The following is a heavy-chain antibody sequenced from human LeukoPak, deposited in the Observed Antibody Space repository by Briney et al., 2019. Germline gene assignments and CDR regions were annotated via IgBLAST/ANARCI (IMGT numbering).Heavy chain of an antibody. J-gene: IGHJ4*02. D-gene: IGHD6-19*01. CDR3: AKDPPGIVVAITFDY. Sequence: SQTLSLTCTVSGGSISSGGYYWSWIRQHPGKGLEWIGYIYYSGSTYYNPSLKSRVTISVDTSKNLFSLKLSSVTAADTAVYYCAKDPPGIVVAITFDYWGQGTLVTVSS. V-gene: IGHV4-31*03. CDR1: GGSISSGGYY. CDR2: IYYSGST.